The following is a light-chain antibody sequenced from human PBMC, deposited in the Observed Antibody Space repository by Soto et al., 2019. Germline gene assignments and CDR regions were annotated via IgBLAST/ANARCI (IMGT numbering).Light chain of an antibody. CDR2: DND. V-gene: IGLV1-51*01. J-gene: IGLJ2*01. CDR1: ASNVGTQF. CDR3: GTWDTGLSAGV. Sequence: QAVLTQPPSVSAAPGQRVTISCSGSASNVGTQFVSWYQHRPGAAPKLLIYDNDERPSEIPDRFSGSESDTSATLTITGVQTGDEADYYCGTWDTGLSAGVFGGGTKLTVL.